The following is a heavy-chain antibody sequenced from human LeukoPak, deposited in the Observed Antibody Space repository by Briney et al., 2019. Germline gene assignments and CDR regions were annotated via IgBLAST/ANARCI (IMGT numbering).Heavy chain of an antibody. J-gene: IGHJ5*01. V-gene: IGHV5-51*01. Sequence: GESLKISCKGSGYSFTSYWIGWVRQMPGEGLEWMGTIYPGDSDTRYSPSLQGQVTISADKSITTAYLQWSSLKASDTAMYYCATTLTNYCSSTSCYASSWGQGTLVTVSS. CDR1: GYSFTSYW. CDR3: ATTLTNYCSSTSCYASS. D-gene: IGHD2-2*01. CDR2: IYPGDSDT.